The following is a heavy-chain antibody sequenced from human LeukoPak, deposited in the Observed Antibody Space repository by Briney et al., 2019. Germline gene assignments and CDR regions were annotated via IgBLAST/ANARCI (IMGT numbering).Heavy chain of an antibody. V-gene: IGHV4-59*01. Sequence: PSETLSLTCNVSADSIRDYYWSWVRQPPGKGLEWIGYITYTGSANLNPSLKSRLTMSIDTSNKRYSLSLSSVTAADTAVYYCARHKSVSYDAFDLWGRGTMVTVSS. CDR3: ARHKSVSYDAFDL. CDR1: ADSIRDYY. J-gene: IGHJ3*01. CDR2: ITYTGSA. D-gene: IGHD3-10*01.